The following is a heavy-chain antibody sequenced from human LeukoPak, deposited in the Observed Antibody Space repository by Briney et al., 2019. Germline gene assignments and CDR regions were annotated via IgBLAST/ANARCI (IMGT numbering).Heavy chain of an antibody. D-gene: IGHD3-22*01. Sequence: SETLSLTCTASGGSVSGSYWSWIRQPPGKGLEWIGYIYYSGNTNYNPSLKSRVTISVDTSKTQFSLKLTSVTAADTAVYYCATRPARGSGPYYPYFDYWGQGALVTVSS. CDR1: GGSVSGSY. CDR3: ATRPARGSGPYYPYFDY. V-gene: IGHV4-59*02. CDR2: IYYSGNT. J-gene: IGHJ4*02.